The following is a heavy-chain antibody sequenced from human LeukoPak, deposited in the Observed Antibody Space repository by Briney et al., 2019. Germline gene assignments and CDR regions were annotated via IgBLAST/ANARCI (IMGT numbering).Heavy chain of an antibody. V-gene: IGHV3-74*01. Sequence: PGGSLRHSCAASGFTFSSYCMHCVRQAPGKGLVWVSRIYSEGSSTRYADSVKGRFTISRDNAKNTLYLQMNSLRAEDTAVYYCARGGDIVAVPAAMDYYYGMDVWGQGTTVTVSS. CDR1: GFTFSSYC. CDR3: ARGGDIVAVPAAMDYYYGMDV. J-gene: IGHJ6*02. D-gene: IGHD2-2*01. CDR2: IYSEGSST.